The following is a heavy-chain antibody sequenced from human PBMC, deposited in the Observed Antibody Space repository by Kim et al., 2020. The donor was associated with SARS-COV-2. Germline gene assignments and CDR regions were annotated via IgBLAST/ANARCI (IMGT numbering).Heavy chain of an antibody. D-gene: IGHD3-16*01. J-gene: IGHJ4*02. CDR3: ASEGGWNYFDY. CDR2: ISSTSSYI. V-gene: IGHV3-21*01. Sequence: GGSLRLSCAASGFTFSSYSMNWVRQAPGKGLEWVSCISSTSSYIYYADSVKGRFTISRDNAKNSLYLQMNSLRAEVTAVYYCASEGGWNYFDYWGQGTLVTVSP. CDR1: GFTFSSYS.